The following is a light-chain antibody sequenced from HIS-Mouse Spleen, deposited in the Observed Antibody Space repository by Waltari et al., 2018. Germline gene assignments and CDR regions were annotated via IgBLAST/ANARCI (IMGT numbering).Light chain of an antibody. V-gene: IGKV3-15*01. CDR3: QQYNNWWT. CDR1: QSVSSN. Sequence: EIVMTQSPATLSVSSGERATLSCRASQSVSSNLAWYQQKTGQAPRLLIYGASTRATGIPARFSGSESGTEFTLTISSLQSEDFAVYYCQQYNNWWTFGQGTKVEIK. J-gene: IGKJ1*01. CDR2: GAS.